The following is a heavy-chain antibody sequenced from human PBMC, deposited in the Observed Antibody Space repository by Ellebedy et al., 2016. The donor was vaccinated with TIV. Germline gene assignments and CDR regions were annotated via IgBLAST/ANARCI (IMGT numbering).Heavy chain of an antibody. V-gene: IGHV4-34*01. J-gene: IGHJ4*02. CDR3: ARGRTEVVTKPKYFEY. D-gene: IGHD3-22*01. CDR2: INDSGSA. CDR1: GGSFSGYY. Sequence: SETLSLTXAVYGGSFSGYYWSWIRQPPGKGLEWIGEINDSGSANYNPSLKSRVSVSVDKSKNQFSLKLTSVTAANTAVYHCARGRTEVVTKPKYFEYWGRGTLVTVSS.